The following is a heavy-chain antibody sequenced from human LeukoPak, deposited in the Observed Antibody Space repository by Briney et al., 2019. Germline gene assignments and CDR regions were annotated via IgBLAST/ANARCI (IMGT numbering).Heavy chain of an antibody. D-gene: IGHD1-1*01. CDR3: AKDGGVRYNWNDDYYYYYGMDV. V-gene: IGHV3-48*03. CDR1: GFTFSSYE. CDR2: ISSSGSTI. J-gene: IGHJ6*02. Sequence: GGSLRLSCAASGFTFSSYEMNWVRQAPGKGLEWVSYISSSGSTIYYADSVKGRFTISRDNAKNSLYLQMNSLRAEDTAVYYCAKDGGVRYNWNDDYYYYYGMDVWGQGTTVTVSS.